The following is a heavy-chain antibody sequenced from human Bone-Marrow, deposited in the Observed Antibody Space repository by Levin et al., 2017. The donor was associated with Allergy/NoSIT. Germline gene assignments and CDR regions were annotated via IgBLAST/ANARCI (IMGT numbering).Heavy chain of an antibody. CDR3: ARLPRHYGDGENWFDP. CDR1: GYSFTSYW. Sequence: GESLKISCKGSGYSFTSYWIGWVRQMPGKGLEWMGIIYPGDSDTRYSPSFQGQVTISADKFISTAYLQWSSLKASDTAMYYCARLPRHYGDGENWFDPWGQGTLVTVSS. D-gene: IGHD4-17*01. V-gene: IGHV5-51*01. CDR2: IYPGDSDT. J-gene: IGHJ5*02.